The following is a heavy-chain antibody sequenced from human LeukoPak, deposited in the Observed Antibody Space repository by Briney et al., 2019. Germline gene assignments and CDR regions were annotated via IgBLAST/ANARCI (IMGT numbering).Heavy chain of an antibody. V-gene: IGHV3-53*01. D-gene: IGHD4-17*01. CDR2: IYSGGGT. CDR3: ARGGVYGDYASRYFDY. Sequence: GGSLRLSCAASGLTVSANYMSWVRQAPGKGLEWVSVIYSGGGTYYADSVKGRFTLSRDNSKNTLYLQMTSLRAEDTAVYYCARGGVYGDYASRYFDYWGQGTLVTVSS. CDR1: GLTVSANY. J-gene: IGHJ4*02.